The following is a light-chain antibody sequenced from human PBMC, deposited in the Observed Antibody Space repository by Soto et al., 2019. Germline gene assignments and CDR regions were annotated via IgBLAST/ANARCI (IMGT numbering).Light chain of an antibody. CDR3: LQHKSYPWT. J-gene: IGKJ1*01. CDR2: DAS. CDR1: LDIRND. V-gene: IGKV1-17*01. Sequence: DIQVTQSPSSLSASVGDRVSITCRASLDIRNDLDWYQQKPGKAPKRLIYDASTLQSGVPSRFSGAGSGAEFPLTINGLQSEDFATYFCLQHKSYPWTFGQGTKVEL.